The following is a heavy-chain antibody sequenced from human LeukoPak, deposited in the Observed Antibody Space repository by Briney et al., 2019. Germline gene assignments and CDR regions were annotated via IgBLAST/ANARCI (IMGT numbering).Heavy chain of an antibody. CDR1: GGSISTYY. CDR2: IYHSGST. J-gene: IGHJ4*02. CDR3: ARGGGYASPIGY. Sequence: PSETLSLTCTLSGGSISTYYRSWIRQPPGKGLEWIGYIYHSGSTNYNPSLKSRVTISVDTSKNQFSLKLSSVTAADTAVYYCARGGGYASPIGYWGRGALVTVSS. D-gene: IGHD5-12*01. V-gene: IGHV4-59*01.